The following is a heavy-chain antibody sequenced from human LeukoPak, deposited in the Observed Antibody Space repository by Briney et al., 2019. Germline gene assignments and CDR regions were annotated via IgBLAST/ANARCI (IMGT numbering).Heavy chain of an antibody. Sequence: PSETLSLTCTVSGGSVSSGSYYWSWIRQPPGKGLEWIGYIYYSGSTNYNPSLKSRVTISVDTSKNQFSLKLSSVTAADTAVYYCARGRYSYGEPDSHVDYWGQGTLVTVSS. J-gene: IGHJ4*02. V-gene: IGHV4-61*01. CDR1: GGSVSSGSYY. CDR3: ARGRYSYGEPDSHVDY. CDR2: IYYSGST. D-gene: IGHD5-18*01.